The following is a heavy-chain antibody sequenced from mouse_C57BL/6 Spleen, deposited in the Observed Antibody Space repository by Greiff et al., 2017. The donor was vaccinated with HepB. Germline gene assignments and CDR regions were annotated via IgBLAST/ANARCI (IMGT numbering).Heavy chain of an antibody. D-gene: IGHD2-14*01. V-gene: IGHV1-69*01. CDR1: GYTFTSYW. Sequence: VQLQQPGAELVMPGASVKLSCKASGYTFTSYWMHWVKQRPGQGLEWIGEIDPSDSYTNYNQKFKGKSTLTVDKSSSTAYMQLSSLTSEDSAVYYCARWGGTYYFDYWGQGTTLTVSS. CDR3: ARWGGTYYFDY. CDR2: IDPSDSYT. J-gene: IGHJ2*01.